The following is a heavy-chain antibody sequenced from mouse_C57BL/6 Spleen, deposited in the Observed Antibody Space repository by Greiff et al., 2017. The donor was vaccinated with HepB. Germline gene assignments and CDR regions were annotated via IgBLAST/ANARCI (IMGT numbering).Heavy chain of an antibody. J-gene: IGHJ1*03. CDR2: ISYDGSN. CDR1: GYSITSGYY. CDR3: ARDRVTTVVADWYFDV. D-gene: IGHD1-1*01. V-gene: IGHV3-6*01. Sequence: ESGPGLVKPSQSLSLTCSVTGYSITSGYYWNWIRQFPGNKLEWMGYISYDGSNNYNPSLKNRISITRDTSKNQFFLKLNSVTTEDTATYYCARDRVTTVVADWYFDVWGTGTTVTVSS.